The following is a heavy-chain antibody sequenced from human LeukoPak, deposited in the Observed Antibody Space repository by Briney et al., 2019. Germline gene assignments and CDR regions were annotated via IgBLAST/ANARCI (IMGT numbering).Heavy chain of an antibody. Sequence: ASVKVSCKASGGTFSSYAISWVRQAPGQGLEWMGRIIPIFGTANYAQKFQGRVTITTDESTSTAYMELSSLRSEDTAVYYCARFGALFGSSSKYYYMDVWGKGTTVTVSS. CDR1: GGTFSSYA. D-gene: IGHD6-6*01. CDR2: IIPIFGTA. CDR3: ARFGALFGSSSKYYYMDV. V-gene: IGHV1-69*05. J-gene: IGHJ6*03.